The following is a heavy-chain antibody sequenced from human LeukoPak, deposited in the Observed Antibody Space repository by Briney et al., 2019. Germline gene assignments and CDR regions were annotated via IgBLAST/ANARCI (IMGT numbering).Heavy chain of an antibody. CDR1: GFSFSSYA. D-gene: IGHD2-21*02. Sequence: GGSLRLSCAASGFSFSSYAMHWVRRAPGKGLEWVAVIWYDGRNKYYADSVKGRFTISRDNSKNMLYLQMNSLRAEDTAVYYCAKALTQIPRLATGLGYWGQGTLVTVSS. CDR2: IWYDGRNK. CDR3: AKALTQIPRLATGLGY. J-gene: IGHJ4*02. V-gene: IGHV3-33*06.